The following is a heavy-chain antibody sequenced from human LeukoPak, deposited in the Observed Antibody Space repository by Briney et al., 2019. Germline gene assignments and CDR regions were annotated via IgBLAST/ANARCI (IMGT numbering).Heavy chain of an antibody. CDR2: ISGFNGNT. J-gene: IGHJ5*02. CDR3: ARDRCSSTRCYNPNWFDP. V-gene: IGHV1-18*01. D-gene: IGHD2-2*01. Sequence: ASVKVCCRASGYTFTSYAISWVRQAPGQGLEWMGWISGFNGNTNYAQKFQGRVTMTTDTSTSTAYMELRSLRSDDTAVYYCARDRCSSTRCYNPNWFDPWGQGTLVTVSS. CDR1: GYTFTSYA.